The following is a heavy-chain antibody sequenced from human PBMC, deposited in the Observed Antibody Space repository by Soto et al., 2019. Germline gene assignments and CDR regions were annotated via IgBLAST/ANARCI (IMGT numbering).Heavy chain of an antibody. V-gene: IGHV3-21*01. J-gene: IGHJ6*03. Sequence: PGGSLRLSCAASGFTFSSYSMNWVRQAPGKGLEWVSSISSSSSYIYYADSVKGRFTISRDNAKNSLYLQMNSLRAEDTAVYYCARAYYYGSGSQSPYYYYMDVWGKGTTVTVSS. CDR2: ISSSSSYI. CDR1: GFTFSSYS. CDR3: ARAYYYGSGSQSPYYYYMDV. D-gene: IGHD3-10*01.